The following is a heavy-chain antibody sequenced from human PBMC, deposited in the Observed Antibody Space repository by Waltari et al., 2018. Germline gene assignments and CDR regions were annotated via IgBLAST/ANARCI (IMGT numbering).Heavy chain of an antibody. J-gene: IGHJ6*02. D-gene: IGHD5-18*01. V-gene: IGHV3-7*01. Sequence: EVQLVESGGGLVQPGGSLRLSCAASGFTFSSYWMSWVRQAPGKGLEWVANIKQDGSEKYYVDSVKGRFTISRDNAKNSLYLQMNSLRAEDTAVYYCARVISYGGNSRSYYYGMDVWGQGTTVTVSS. CDR1: GFTFSSYW. CDR2: IKQDGSEK. CDR3: ARVISYGGNSRSYYYGMDV.